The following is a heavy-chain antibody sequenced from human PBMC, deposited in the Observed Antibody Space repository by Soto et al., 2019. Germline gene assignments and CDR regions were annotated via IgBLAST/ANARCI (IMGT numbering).Heavy chain of an antibody. D-gene: IGHD5-12*01. V-gene: IGHV1-69*08. CDR1: GGTLSSYS. J-gene: IGHJ6*03. CDR3: ARVTGGHDSGGNYMDV. Sequence: QVQLVQSGPEVKKPGSSVKVSCKTSGGTLSSYSISWVRQAPGQGLEWVGRIITFVGKANVAQQFQGRVTRTTDRSRETTYGELSRLTSDDTAVYYGARVTGGHDSGGNYMDVWGTGTTVTVSS. CDR2: IITFVGKA.